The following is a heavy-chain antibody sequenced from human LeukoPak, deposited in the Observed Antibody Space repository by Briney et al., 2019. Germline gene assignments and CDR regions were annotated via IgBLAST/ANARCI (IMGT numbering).Heavy chain of an antibody. V-gene: IGHV4-34*01. Sequence: SETLSLTCAVYGGSFSGYYWSWIRQPRGKGLEWIGEINHSGSTSYNPSLKSRVTISVDTSKNQFSLKLSSVTAADTAVYYCASRSSPYDSSGYYYTYWGQGTLVTVSS. CDR3: ASRSSPYDSSGYYYTY. CDR1: GGSFSGYY. D-gene: IGHD3-22*01. CDR2: INHSGST. J-gene: IGHJ4*02.